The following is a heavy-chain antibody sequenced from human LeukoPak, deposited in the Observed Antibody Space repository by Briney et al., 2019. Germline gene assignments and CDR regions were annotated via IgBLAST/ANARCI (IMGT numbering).Heavy chain of an antibody. D-gene: IGHD3-22*01. CDR1: GYTLTELS. V-gene: IGHV1-24*01. CDR3: ATDLEVITSSLVY. Sequence: ASVKVSCKVSGYTLTELSMHWVRQSPGKGLEWMGGFDPEDGETIYAQKFQVRVTMTEDTSTDTAYMELSSLRSEDTAVYYCATDLEVITSSLVYWGQGTLVTVSS. CDR2: FDPEDGET. J-gene: IGHJ4*02.